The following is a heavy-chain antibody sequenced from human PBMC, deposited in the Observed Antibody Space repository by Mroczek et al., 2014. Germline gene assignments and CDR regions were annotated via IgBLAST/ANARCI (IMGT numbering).Heavy chain of an antibody. CDR1: GFTFSNAW. Sequence: ESGGGLVKPGGSLRLSCAASGFTFSNAWMSWVRQAPGKGLEWVGRIKSKTDGGTTDYAAPVKGRFTISRDDSKNTLYLQMNSLKTEDTAVYYCTTDREIXITLGDYIPDYWGQGTLVTVSS. J-gene: IGHJ4*02. V-gene: IGHV3-15*01. D-gene: IGHD3-16*01. CDR3: TTDREIXITLGDYIPDY. CDR2: IKSKTDGGTT.